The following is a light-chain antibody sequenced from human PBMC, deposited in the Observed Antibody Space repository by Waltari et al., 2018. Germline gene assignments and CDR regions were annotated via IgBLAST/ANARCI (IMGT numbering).Light chain of an antibody. CDR1: HSLLYYSNNKNY. V-gene: IGKV4-1*01. CDR2: WAS. CDR3: HQYFAPPYT. Sequence: DIVMTQSPDSLTVSLGERSTINCKSSHSLLYYSNNKNYISWYHQKPGQDPKLLIYWASTRDSGVSDRFSGSGSETDFTLTISSLQAEDVAVYHCHQYFAPPYTFGRGTKLEIK. J-gene: IGKJ2*01.